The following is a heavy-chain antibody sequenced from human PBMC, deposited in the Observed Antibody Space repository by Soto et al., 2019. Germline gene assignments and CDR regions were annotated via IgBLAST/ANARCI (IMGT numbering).Heavy chain of an antibody. CDR3: AKIPGRPNSGWFGNLYPNYFDY. J-gene: IGHJ4*02. CDR1: GFTFSSYA. D-gene: IGHD6-19*01. CDR2: ISGSGGST. V-gene: IGHV3-23*01. Sequence: GSLRLSCAASGFTFSSYAMSWVRQAPGKGLEWVSAISGSGGSTYYADSVKGRFTISRDNSKNTLYLQMNSLRAEDTAVYYCAKIPGRPNSGWFGNLYPNYFDYRGQGTLVTVSS.